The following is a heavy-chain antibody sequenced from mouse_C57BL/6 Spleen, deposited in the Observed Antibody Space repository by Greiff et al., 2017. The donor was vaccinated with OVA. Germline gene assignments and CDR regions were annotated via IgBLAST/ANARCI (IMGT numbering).Heavy chain of an antibody. CDR1: GFTFSSYA. CDR2: ISDGGSYT. CDR3: ARPPYYYGSSYGYFDV. V-gene: IGHV5-4*03. Sequence: EVMLVESGGGLVKPGGSLKLSCAASGFTFSSYAMSWVRQTPEKRLEWVATISDGGSYTYYPDNVKGRFTISRDNAKNNLYLQMSHLKSEDTARYYWARPPYYYGSSYGYFDVWGTGTTVTVSS. D-gene: IGHD1-1*01. J-gene: IGHJ1*03.